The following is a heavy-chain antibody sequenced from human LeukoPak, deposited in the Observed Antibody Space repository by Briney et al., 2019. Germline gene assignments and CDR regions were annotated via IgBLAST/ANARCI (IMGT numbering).Heavy chain of an antibody. V-gene: IGHV3-30-3*01. CDR2: ISYDGSNK. CDR3: ARDLGWELRDYYFDY. Sequence: GGSLRLSCAASGFTFSSYAMHWVRQAPGKGLEWVAVISYDGSNKYYADSVKGRFTISRDNSKNTLYLQMNSLRAEDTAVYYCARDLGWELRDYYFDYWGQGTLVTVSS. CDR1: GFTFSSYA. J-gene: IGHJ4*02. D-gene: IGHD1-26*01.